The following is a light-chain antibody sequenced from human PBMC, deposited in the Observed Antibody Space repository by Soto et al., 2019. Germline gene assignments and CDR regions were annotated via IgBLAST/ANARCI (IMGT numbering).Light chain of an antibody. Sequence: QSALTQPRSVSGSPGQSVTISCTGTSSDVGTYNYVSWYQQHPGKAPKLMIYDVSKRPSGVPDRFSGYKSGNTASLTISGLQAEDEADYYCCSYAGSDTYVFGTGTQLTVL. V-gene: IGLV2-11*01. CDR3: CSYAGSDTYV. J-gene: IGLJ1*01. CDR1: SSDVGTYNY. CDR2: DVS.